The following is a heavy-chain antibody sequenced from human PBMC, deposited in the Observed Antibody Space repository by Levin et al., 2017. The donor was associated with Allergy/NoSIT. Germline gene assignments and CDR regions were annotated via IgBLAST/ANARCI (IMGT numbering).Heavy chain of an antibody. J-gene: IGHJ4*02. V-gene: IGHV3-20*01. CDR1: GFTFDDHG. Sequence: PGESLKISCATSGFTFDDHGMSWVRQVPGKGLEWVSAINWNGGSTGYADSVKGRFTISRDNAKNSLYLQMNSLRAEDTALYHCARGRTYDFPMFFDYWGQGTLVTVSS. CDR3: ARGRTYDFPMFFDY. D-gene: IGHD3-3*01. CDR2: INWNGGST.